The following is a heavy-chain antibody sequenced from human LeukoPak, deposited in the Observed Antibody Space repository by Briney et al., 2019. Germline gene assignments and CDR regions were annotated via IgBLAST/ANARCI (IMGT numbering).Heavy chain of an antibody. J-gene: IGHJ4*02. D-gene: IGHD1-26*01. V-gene: IGHV3-53*01. Sequence: PGGSLRLSCAASGFTVSSNYMSWVRQAPGKGLEWVSVIYSGGSTYYADSVKGRFTISRDNSKNTLYLQMNSLRAEDTAVYYCARLDRFSYSGSYSTFDYWGQGTLVTVSS. CDR1: GFTVSSNY. CDR3: ARLDRFSYSGSYSTFDY. CDR2: IYSGGST.